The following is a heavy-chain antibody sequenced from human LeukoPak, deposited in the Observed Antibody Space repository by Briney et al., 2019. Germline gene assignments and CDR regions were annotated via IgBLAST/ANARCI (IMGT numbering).Heavy chain of an antibody. CDR3: AKDLTNWNDGTYFDY. CDR1: GFTFSPCG. J-gene: IGHJ4*02. CDR2: IRYDGNNK. Sequence: GGSLRLSCAASGFTFSPCGMHWVRQAPGKGLEWVAFIRYDGNNKYYSDSVKGRFTISRDNSRNTLYLQMNSLRAEDTAMYFCAKDLTNWNDGTYFDYWGQGTLVTVSS. V-gene: IGHV3-30*02. D-gene: IGHD1-1*01.